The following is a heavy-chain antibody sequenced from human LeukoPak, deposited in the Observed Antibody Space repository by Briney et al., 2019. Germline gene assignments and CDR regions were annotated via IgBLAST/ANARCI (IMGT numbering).Heavy chain of an antibody. V-gene: IGHV3-23*01. J-gene: IGHJ4*02. CDR3: AKAPVTTCRGAFCYPFDY. Sequence: GGSLRLSCAASGFTFSSYAMSWVRQAPGKGLEWVSAISGSGGSTYYADSVKGRFAISRDSSKNTLFLQMNRLRPEDAAVYYCAKAPVTTCRGAFCYPFDYWGLGTLVTVSS. CDR2: ISGSGGST. D-gene: IGHD2-15*01. CDR1: GFTFSSYA.